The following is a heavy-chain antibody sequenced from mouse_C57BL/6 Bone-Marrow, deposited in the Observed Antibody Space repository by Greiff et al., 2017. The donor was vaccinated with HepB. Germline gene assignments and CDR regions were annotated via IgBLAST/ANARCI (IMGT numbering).Heavy chain of an antibody. J-gene: IGHJ1*03. CDR1: GYTFTSYW. CDR2: INPSSGYT. Sequence: QVHVKQSGAELAKPGASVKLSCKASGYTFTSYWMHWVKQRPGQGLEWIGYINPSSGYTKYNQKFKDKAKLTADKSSSTAYMQLSSLTYEDSAVYYCARVAGYYYGSSYGYFDVWGTGTTVTVSS. V-gene: IGHV1-7*01. D-gene: IGHD1-1*01. CDR3: ARVAGYYYGSSYGYFDV.